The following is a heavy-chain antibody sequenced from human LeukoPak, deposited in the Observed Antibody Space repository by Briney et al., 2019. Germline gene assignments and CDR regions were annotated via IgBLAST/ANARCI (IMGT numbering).Heavy chain of an antibody. J-gene: IGHJ6*03. CDR1: RFTFSSYW. Sequence: PGGSLRLSCEASRFTFSSYWMSWVRQAPGKGLEWVANIKQDGSEKYYVDSVKGRFTISRDNAKNTLYLQMNSLRAEDTAVYYCAKDRGYYGSGSLGYYYMDVWGKGTTVTISS. D-gene: IGHD3-10*01. V-gene: IGHV3-7*01. CDR3: AKDRGYYGSGSLGYYYMDV. CDR2: IKQDGSEK.